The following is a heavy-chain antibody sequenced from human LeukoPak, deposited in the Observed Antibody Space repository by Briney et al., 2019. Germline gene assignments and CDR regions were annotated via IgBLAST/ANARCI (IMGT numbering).Heavy chain of an antibody. CDR3: ARDLPWGYFDY. J-gene: IGHJ4*02. Sequence: GGSLRLSCAASGFTFSSYAMSWVRQAPGKGLEWVANIRDDGGLKSYVDSVKGRFTISRDNAKNSVSLQMNSLRAEDTAVYYCARDLPWGYFDYWGQGTPVTVSS. CDR1: GFTFSSYA. D-gene: IGHD7-27*01. CDR2: IRDDGGLK. V-gene: IGHV3-7*01.